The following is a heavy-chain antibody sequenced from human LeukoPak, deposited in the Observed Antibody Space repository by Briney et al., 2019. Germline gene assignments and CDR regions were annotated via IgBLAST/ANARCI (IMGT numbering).Heavy chain of an antibody. V-gene: IGHV1-69*13. CDR3: ARDPPGDCSSTSCYLFDY. D-gene: IGHD2-2*01. CDR1: GGTFSSYA. J-gene: IGHJ4*02. CDR2: IIPIFGTA. Sequence: SVKVSCKASGGTFSSYAISWVRQAPGQGLEWMGGIIPIFGTANYAQKFQGRVTITADESTSTAYMELSSLRSEDTAVYYCARDPPGDCSSTSCYLFDYWGQGTLVTVSS.